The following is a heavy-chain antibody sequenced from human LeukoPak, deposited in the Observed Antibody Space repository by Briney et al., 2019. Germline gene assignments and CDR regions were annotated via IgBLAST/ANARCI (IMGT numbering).Heavy chain of an antibody. Sequence: GGSLRLSCPAPGFTFSNYAMSWVRQAPGKGLEWVSAISGSDIITYYADSVKGRFTISRDNSKNTLYLQMNSLRAEDTAVYYCARDLSGIAGYTYGRGIDYWGQGTLVTVSS. CDR2: ISGSDIIT. CDR1: GFTFSNYA. CDR3: ARDLSGIAGYTYGRGIDY. D-gene: IGHD5-18*01. V-gene: IGHV3-23*01. J-gene: IGHJ4*02.